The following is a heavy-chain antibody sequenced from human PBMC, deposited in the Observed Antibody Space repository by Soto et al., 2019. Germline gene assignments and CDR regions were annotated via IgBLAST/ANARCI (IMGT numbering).Heavy chain of an antibody. D-gene: IGHD2-2*01. CDR2: INHSGST. CDR3: ARGIFRVVVPAAMRLFDY. CDR1: GGSFSGYY. V-gene: IGHV4-34*01. Sequence: QVQLQQWGAGLLKPSETLSLTCAVYGGSFSGYYWSWIRQPPGKGLEWIGEINHSGSTNYNPSLKSRVPISVDTSKNQFSLKLSSVTAADTAVYYCARGIFRVVVPAAMRLFDYWGQGTLVTVSS. J-gene: IGHJ4*02.